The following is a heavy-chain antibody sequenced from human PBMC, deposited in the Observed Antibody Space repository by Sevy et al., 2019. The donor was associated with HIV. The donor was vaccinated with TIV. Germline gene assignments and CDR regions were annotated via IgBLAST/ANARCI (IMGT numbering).Heavy chain of an antibody. Sequence: GGSLRLSCAASGFAVGTNYMTWVRQAPGKGLEWVSVIYSGGSTYYADSVKGRFTISRDNSKNTLNLQMNSLRPEDTAVYYCARDWGQRLDDASDIWGQGTMVTVSS. J-gene: IGHJ3*02. CDR1: GFAVGTNY. V-gene: IGHV3-53*01. CDR3: ARDWGQRLDDASDI. D-gene: IGHD6-25*01. CDR2: IYSGGST.